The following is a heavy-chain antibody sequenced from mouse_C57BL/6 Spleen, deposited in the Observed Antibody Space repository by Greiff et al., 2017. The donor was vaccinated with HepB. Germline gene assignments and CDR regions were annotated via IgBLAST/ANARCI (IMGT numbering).Heavy chain of an antibody. V-gene: IGHV14-1*01. CDR3: TTWYYGSRAMDY. CDR2: IDPEDGDT. CDR1: GFNIKDYY. D-gene: IGHD1-1*01. J-gene: IGHJ4*01. Sequence: EVQLQRSGAELVRPGASVKLSCTASGFNIKDYYMHWVKQRPEQGLEWIGRIDPEDGDTEYAPKFQGKATMTADTSSNTAYLQLSSLTSEDTAVYYCTTWYYGSRAMDYWGQGTSVPSPQ.